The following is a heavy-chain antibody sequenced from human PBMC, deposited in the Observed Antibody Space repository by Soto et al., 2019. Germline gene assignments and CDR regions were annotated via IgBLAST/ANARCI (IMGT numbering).Heavy chain of an antibody. Sequence: PGGSLRLSCAASGFIVTSNYMSWVRQAPGKGLEWVSVIYSDGTTNYAESVKGRFTISRDNSKNTVYLQMNSLRAEDTAVYYCAKGGPGASSGLFDYWGQGTPVTVSS. CDR1: GFIVTSNY. V-gene: IGHV3-53*01. CDR2: IYSDGTT. J-gene: IGHJ4*02. CDR3: AKGGPGASSGLFDY. D-gene: IGHD3-10*01.